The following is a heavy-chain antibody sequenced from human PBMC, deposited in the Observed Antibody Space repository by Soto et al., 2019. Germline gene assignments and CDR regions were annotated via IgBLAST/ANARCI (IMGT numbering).Heavy chain of an antibody. D-gene: IGHD7-27*01. Sequence: QVQLVESGGGLVKPGGSLRLSCAASGFTFSDNYMTWIRQAPGRGLEWVAYISDSGNIIYYADSVQGRFTVSRDNAKNSLYLQMTSLRAEDTAVYYCGKGNSKWGTGDAFDIWGQGTMVTVSS. CDR2: ISDSGNII. CDR1: GFTFSDNY. V-gene: IGHV3-11*01. J-gene: IGHJ3*02. CDR3: GKGNSKWGTGDAFDI.